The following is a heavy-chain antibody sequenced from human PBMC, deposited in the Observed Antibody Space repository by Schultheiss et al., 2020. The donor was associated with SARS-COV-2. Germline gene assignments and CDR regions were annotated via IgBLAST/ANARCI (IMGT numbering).Heavy chain of an antibody. V-gene: IGHV3-23*01. J-gene: IGHJ4*02. CDR1: GFTFSSYS. D-gene: IGHD3-22*01. CDR3: ARVRYDSSGYYWAYLDY. CDR2: ISGSGGST. Sequence: GESLKISCAASGFTFSSYSMNWVRQAPGKGLEWVSVISGSGGSTYYADSVKGRFTISRDNSKNTLYLQMGSLRAEDMAVYYCARVRYDSSGYYWAYLDYWGQGTLVTVSS.